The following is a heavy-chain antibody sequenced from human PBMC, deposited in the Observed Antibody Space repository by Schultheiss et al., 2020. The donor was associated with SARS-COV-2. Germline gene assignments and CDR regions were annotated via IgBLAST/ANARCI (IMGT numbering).Heavy chain of an antibody. CDR3: ARRYCTSASCEFDY. D-gene: IGHD2-2*01. CDR2: IYHSGST. Sequence: SETLSLTCTLSGGSISSDYWWNWVRRPPGKGLEWIGEIYHSGSTNYNPSLKSRVTISVDTSKNQFSLKLSSVTAADTAVYYCARRYCTSASCEFDYWGQGALVTVSS. V-gene: IGHV4-4*02. J-gene: IGHJ4*02. CDR1: GGSISSDYW.